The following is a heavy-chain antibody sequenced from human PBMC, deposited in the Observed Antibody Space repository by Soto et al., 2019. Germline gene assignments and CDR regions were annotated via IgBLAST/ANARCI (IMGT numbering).Heavy chain of an antibody. CDR3: ARDQGITTFGVYSMYYYGMDV. V-gene: IGHV1-18*01. CDR1: GYRFTSYG. Sequence: GASVKVSCKASGYRFTSYGISWVRQAPGQGLEWLGWINPDNGNTNYAQHLQGRVSLTTDTSTSTAYMDLRSLRSDDTAVYYCARDQGITTFGVYSMYYYGMDVWGQGTTVTVSS. D-gene: IGHD3-3*01. CDR2: INPDNGNT. J-gene: IGHJ6*02.